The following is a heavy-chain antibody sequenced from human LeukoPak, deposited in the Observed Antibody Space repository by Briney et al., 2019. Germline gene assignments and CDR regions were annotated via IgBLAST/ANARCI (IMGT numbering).Heavy chain of an antibody. CDR2: IYSGGST. V-gene: IGHV3-53*01. CDR1: GFTVSNNY. CDR3: TSPYTSSWYNY. Sequence: GGSLRLSCAASGFTVSNNYMSWVRQAPGKGLEWVSVIYSGGSTYYADSVKGRFTISRDNSKNTLYLQTNSLRAEDTAVYYCTSPYTSSWYNYWGQGTLVTVSS. J-gene: IGHJ4*02. D-gene: IGHD6-13*01.